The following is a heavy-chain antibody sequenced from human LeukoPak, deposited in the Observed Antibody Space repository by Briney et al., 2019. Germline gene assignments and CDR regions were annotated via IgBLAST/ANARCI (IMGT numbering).Heavy chain of an antibody. J-gene: IGHJ6*03. V-gene: IGHV4-39*01. CDR2: IYYSGST. CDR1: GGSISSSSYY. Sequence: SETLSLTCTVSGGSISSSSYYWGWIRQPPGKVLEWIGSIYYSGSTYYNPSLKSRVTISVETSKNQVSLKLSSVTAADTAVYYCARRSPSGYYYMDVWGKGTTVTVSS. CDR3: ARRSPSGYYYMDV.